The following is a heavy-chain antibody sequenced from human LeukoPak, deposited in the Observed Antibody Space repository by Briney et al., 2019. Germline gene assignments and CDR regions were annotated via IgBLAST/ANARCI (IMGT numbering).Heavy chain of an antibody. J-gene: IGHJ4*02. CDR1: GGSISSSSYY. CDR3: ARDNGGALDY. Sequence: KPSETLSLTCTVSGGSISSSSYYWGWIRQPPGKGLEWIGSIYYSGSTYYNPSLKSRVTISVDTSKNQFSLKLSSVTAADTAVYYCARDNGGALDYWGQGALVTVSS. V-gene: IGHV4-39*07. CDR2: IYYSGST. D-gene: IGHD7-27*01.